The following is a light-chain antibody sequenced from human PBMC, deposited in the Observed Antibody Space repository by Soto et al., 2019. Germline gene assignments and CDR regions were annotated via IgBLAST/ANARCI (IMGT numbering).Light chain of an antibody. CDR2: AAA. CDR1: QSVDSSF. V-gene: IGKV3-20*01. J-gene: IGKJ1*01. CDR3: QQYGIVPWP. Sequence: SLFNQSPCTVSLSTGERATLSCRARQSVDSSFLGWYQQKPGQSPRLLIYAAASRASGIPDRFSGSGSGTDFTLSINGLDPEDLAVYYCQQYGIVPWPSAQGTNV.